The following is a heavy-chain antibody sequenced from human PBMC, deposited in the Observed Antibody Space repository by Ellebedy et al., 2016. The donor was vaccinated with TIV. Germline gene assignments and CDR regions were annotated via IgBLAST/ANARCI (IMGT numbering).Heavy chain of an antibody. CDR1: GGSFSGYC. J-gene: IGHJ4*02. D-gene: IGHD3-22*01. CDR3: ARGHYYDSSGYYYVGDFDY. Sequence: SETLSLXCAVYGGSFSGYCWTWIRQPPGKGLEWIGEINHSGSTNYNPSLKSRVTISVDTSKNQFSLKLRSVTAADTAVYYCARGHYYDSSGYYYVGDFDYWGQGTLVTVSS. CDR2: INHSGST. V-gene: IGHV4-34*01.